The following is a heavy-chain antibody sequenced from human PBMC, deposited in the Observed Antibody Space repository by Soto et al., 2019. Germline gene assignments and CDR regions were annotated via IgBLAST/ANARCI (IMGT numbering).Heavy chain of an antibody. J-gene: IGHJ4*02. Sequence: PGGSLRLSCAASRFTFSSYAMIWVRQAPVNGLEFVSAISGIFGSTYYADSVKGRFTISRYNSKKTLFLQMNSLRAEDSAIYYCAKDRSRTSCYAFDYWGQGSMVTVSS. CDR1: RFTFSSYA. D-gene: IGHD2-2*01. CDR3: AKDRSRTSCYAFDY. CDR2: ISGIFGST. V-gene: IGHV3-23*01.